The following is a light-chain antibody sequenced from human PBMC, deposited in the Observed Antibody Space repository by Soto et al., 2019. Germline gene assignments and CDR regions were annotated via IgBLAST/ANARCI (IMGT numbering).Light chain of an antibody. CDR2: GDN. Sequence: QSVLSQPPSVSGAPGQRITISCTGSSSNIGANYDVHWYRQLPGTAPKLLISGDNNRPSGFPDRFSGSKSGTSASLAITGLQAEDEADYYCQSYDSSLNRVFGTGTKLTVL. CDR1: SSNIGANYD. CDR3: QSYDSSLNRV. V-gene: IGLV1-40*01. J-gene: IGLJ1*01.